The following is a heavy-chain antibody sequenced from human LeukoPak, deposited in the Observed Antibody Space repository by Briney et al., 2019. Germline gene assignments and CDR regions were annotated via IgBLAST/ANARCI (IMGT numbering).Heavy chain of an antibody. CDR2: ISSTSSSI. D-gene: IGHD2-2*02. CDR3: ARGPIPDY. Sequence: GGSLRLSCAASGFTFSSYSMSWVRQAPGKGLEWVSSISSTSSSIYYADSVKGRFTISRDNAKNSLYLQMNSLRTEDTAVYYCARGPIPDYWGQGTLVTVSS. J-gene: IGHJ4*02. V-gene: IGHV3-21*01. CDR1: GFTFSSYS.